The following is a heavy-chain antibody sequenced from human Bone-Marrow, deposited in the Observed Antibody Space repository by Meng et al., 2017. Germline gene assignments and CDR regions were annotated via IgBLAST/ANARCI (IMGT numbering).Heavy chain of an antibody. Sequence: SETLSLTCAVSGYSITGSYNWGWIRQSPGKGLEWIGSMYYSGSTYYNPSLKGRVAISLDTSKTQFSLKLSSVTAADTAVYYCARDFVAVAGPGLPYYFDYWGQGTLVTVSS. V-gene: IGHV4-38-2*02. D-gene: IGHD6-19*01. CDR1: GYSITGSYN. CDR2: MYYSGST. J-gene: IGHJ4*02. CDR3: ARDFVAVAGPGLPYYFDY.